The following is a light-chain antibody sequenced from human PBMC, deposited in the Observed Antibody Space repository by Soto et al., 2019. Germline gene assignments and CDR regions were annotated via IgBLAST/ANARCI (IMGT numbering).Light chain of an antibody. CDR3: HQYGSSPYT. V-gene: IGKV3-20*01. CDR1: ESVYSTH. J-gene: IGKJ2*01. CDR2: ATS. Sequence: EIVLTQSPGTLSLSPGERATLSCRASESVYSTHFGWYQQKRGQAPRLLIYATSARDTGIPARFSGSESGTDFPLTISRLQPKDFAEYYCHQYGSSPYTFGPGTKLEIK.